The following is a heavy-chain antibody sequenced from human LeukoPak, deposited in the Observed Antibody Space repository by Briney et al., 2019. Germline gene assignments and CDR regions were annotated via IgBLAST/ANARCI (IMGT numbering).Heavy chain of an antibody. CDR1: GYTFTSYD. CDR3: ARPGGRYDWYFDL. D-gene: IGHD1-1*01. CDR2: MNPNSGNT. Sequence: ASVKVSCKASGYTFTSYDINWVRQATGQGLEWMGWMNPNSGNTGYAQKLQGRVTMTTDTSTSTAYMELRSLRSDDTAVYYCARPGGRYDWYFDLWGRGTLVTVSS. J-gene: IGHJ2*01. V-gene: IGHV1-8*01.